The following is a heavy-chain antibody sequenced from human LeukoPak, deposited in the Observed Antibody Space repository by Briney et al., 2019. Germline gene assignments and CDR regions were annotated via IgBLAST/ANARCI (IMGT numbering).Heavy chain of an antibody. V-gene: IGHV3-7*01. Sequence: GGSLRLSCAASGFTFTHSWMSWVRQAPGKGLEWVANIKQDGSEKYYVDSVEGRFTISRDNAKNSVSLQMNSLRGEDTAVYYCVRALGSSSADYWDQGTLVTVSS. D-gene: IGHD6-6*01. CDR3: VRALGSSSADY. J-gene: IGHJ4*02. CDR1: GFTFTHSW. CDR2: IKQDGSEK.